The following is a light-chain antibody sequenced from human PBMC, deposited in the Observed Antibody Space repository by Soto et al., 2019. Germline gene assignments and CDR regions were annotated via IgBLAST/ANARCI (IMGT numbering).Light chain of an antibody. J-gene: IGKJ4*01. V-gene: IGKV1-5*03. Sequence: IQMTQSPSTLSGSVGDRVTITCRASQTISSWLAWYQQKPGKAPKLLIYKASTLKSGVPSRFSGSGSGTEFTLTISSLQPDDFATYYCQQANSFPLTFGGGTKVDI. CDR3: QQANSFPLT. CDR2: KAS. CDR1: QTISSW.